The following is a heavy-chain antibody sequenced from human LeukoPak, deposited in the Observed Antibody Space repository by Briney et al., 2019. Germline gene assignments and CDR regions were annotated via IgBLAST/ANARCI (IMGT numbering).Heavy chain of an antibody. CDR3: ARGGLAASFDY. J-gene: IGHJ4*02. CDR2: ISSSSSYI. CDR1: GFTFSSYI. D-gene: IGHD1-26*01. V-gene: IGHV3-21*01. Sequence: GGSLRLSCAASGFTFSSYIMNWVRQSPGKGLEWVSSISSSSSYIYYADSVKGRFTISRDNAKNTVYLQMNSLRAEDTAVYYCARGGLAASFDYWGQGTLVTVSS.